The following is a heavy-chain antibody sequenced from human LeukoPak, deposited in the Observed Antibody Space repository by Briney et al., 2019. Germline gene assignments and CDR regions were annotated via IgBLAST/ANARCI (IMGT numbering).Heavy chain of an antibody. CDR3: ARAVFRPNMGYYMDV. CDR1: GGTFSSYA. Sequence: SVKVSCKASGGTFSSYAISWVRQAPGQGLEWMGGIIPIFGTANYAQKFQGRVTITTDESTSTAYMELSSLRSEDTAVYYCARAVFRPNMGYYMDVWGKGTTVTVSS. J-gene: IGHJ6*03. D-gene: IGHD1-14*01. V-gene: IGHV1-69*05. CDR2: IIPIFGTA.